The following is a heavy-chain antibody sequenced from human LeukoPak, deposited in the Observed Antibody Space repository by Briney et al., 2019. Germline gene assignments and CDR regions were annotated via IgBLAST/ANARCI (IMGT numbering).Heavy chain of an antibody. CDR1: GYTFTSYG. V-gene: IGHV1-18*01. D-gene: IGHD2-2*01. CDR3: ARDELVGIVPAAYTHYYYYYGMDV. J-gene: IGHJ6*02. CDR2: ICAYNGKT. Sequence: GASVKVSLKASGYTFTSYGINWVRPAPGQGLEGVGWICAYNGKTNYAQKLQGRVTMTTDTSASTAYMELRSLRSDDTAVYYCARDELVGIVPAAYTHYYYYYGMDVWGQGTTVTVSS.